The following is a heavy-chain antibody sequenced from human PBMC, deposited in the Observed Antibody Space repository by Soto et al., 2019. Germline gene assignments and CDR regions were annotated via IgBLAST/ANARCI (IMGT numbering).Heavy chain of an antibody. CDR3: ARGKGYNWNHGWFDP. CDR1: GYTFTSYA. D-gene: IGHD1-20*01. J-gene: IGHJ5*02. Sequence: GASVKVSCEASGYTFTSYAMHWVRQAPGQRLEWMGWINPGNGNTTYSQRFQDRVTITRDTSASTAYMELSSLRSEDTAMYYCARGKGYNWNHGWFDPWGQGTLVTVSS. CDR2: INPGNGNT. V-gene: IGHV1-3*01.